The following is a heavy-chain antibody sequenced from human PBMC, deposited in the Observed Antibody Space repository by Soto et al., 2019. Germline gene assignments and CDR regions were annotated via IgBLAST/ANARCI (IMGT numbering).Heavy chain of an antibody. CDR2: IQYDGSNT. V-gene: IGHV3-30*02. CDR3: AKDLMITFGGVIANDY. D-gene: IGHD3-16*02. J-gene: IGHJ4*02. Sequence: GGAPRLSFAASGFTFISYGMHWVRQGPGKGLEWVVCIQYDGSNTYYADSVKGRFTISRDNSKNTLYLQMNSLRAEDTAVYYCAKDLMITFGGVIANDYWGQGTLVTVSS. CDR1: GFTFISYG.